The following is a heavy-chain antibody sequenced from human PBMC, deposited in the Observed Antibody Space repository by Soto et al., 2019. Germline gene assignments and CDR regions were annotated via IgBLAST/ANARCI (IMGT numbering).Heavy chain of an antibody. CDR3: GRVLDTAMGSGLDNWVDP. J-gene: IGHJ5*02. V-gene: IGHV4-59*01. D-gene: IGHD5-18*01. Sequence: PSETLSLTCTVSGGSIGSYYWSWIRQPPGKGLEWIGYIYYSGSTNYNPSLKSRVTISVDTSKNQFSLKLSSVTAADTAVYYCGRVLDTAMGSGLDNWVDPRGQGTLVTVSS. CDR1: GGSIGSYY. CDR2: IYYSGST.